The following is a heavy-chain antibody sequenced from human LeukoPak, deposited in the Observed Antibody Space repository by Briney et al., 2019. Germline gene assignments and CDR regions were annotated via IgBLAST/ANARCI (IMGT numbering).Heavy chain of an antibody. CDR3: ARVGYSGSYLDY. CDR2: IYYSGST. Sequence: SETLSLTCTVSGGSISSYYRSWIRQPPGKGLEWIGYIYYSGSTNYNPSLKSRVTISVDTSRNQFSLKLSSVTAADTAVYYCARVGYSGSYLDYWGQGTLVTVSS. D-gene: IGHD1-26*01. CDR1: GGSISSYY. J-gene: IGHJ4*02. V-gene: IGHV4-59*08.